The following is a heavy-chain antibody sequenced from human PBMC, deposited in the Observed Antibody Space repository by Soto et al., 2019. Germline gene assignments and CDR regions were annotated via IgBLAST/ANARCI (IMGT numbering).Heavy chain of an antibody. D-gene: IGHD4-17*01. CDR3: VRDRGDYGPYYGMDV. CDR2: ISYDGSNK. CDR1: GFTFSSYA. V-gene: IGHV3-30-3*01. J-gene: IGHJ6*02. Sequence: QVQLVESGGGVVQPGRSLRLSCAASGFTFSSYAMHWVRQAPGKGLEWVAVISYDGSNKYYADSVKGRFTISRDNSKNTLYLQMNSLRAEDTAVYYCVRDRGDYGPYYGMDVWGQGTTVTVSS.